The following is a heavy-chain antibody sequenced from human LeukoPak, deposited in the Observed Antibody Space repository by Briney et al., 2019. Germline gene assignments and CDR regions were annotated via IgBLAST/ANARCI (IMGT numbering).Heavy chain of an antibody. V-gene: IGHV4-39*01. J-gene: IGHJ4*02. Sequence: SETLSLTCTVSGGSISSSSYYWGWLRQPPGKGLEWIGSIYYSGSTYYNPSLKSRVTISVDTSKNQFSLKLSSVTAADTAVYYCGVGLPIDYWGQGTLVTVSS. D-gene: IGHD2-15*01. CDR2: IYYSGST. CDR1: GGSISSSSYY. CDR3: GVGLPIDY.